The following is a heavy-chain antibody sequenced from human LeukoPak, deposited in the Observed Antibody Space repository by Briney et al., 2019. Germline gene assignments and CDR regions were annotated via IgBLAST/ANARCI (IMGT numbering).Heavy chain of an antibody. J-gene: IGHJ4*02. Sequence: PGGSLRLPCAASGFTFSSYGMHWVRQAPGKGLEGVAFIRNDGSNKYYADSVKGRFTISRDNSKNTLYLQMNSLRAEDKAVYYCAKSGFGVVTHYWGQGTLVTVSS. CDR1: GFTFSSYG. CDR2: IRNDGSNK. D-gene: IGHD3-3*01. V-gene: IGHV3-30*02. CDR3: AKSGFGVVTHY.